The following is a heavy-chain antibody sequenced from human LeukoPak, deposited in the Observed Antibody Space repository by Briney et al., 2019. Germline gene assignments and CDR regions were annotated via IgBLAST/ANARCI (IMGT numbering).Heavy chain of an antibody. CDR2: IRSDGSNK. V-gene: IGHV3-30*02. Sequence: GGSLRLSCAVSGFTFSNYAMLWVRQAPGKGLEWVAFIRSDGSNKNYADSVKGRFTISRDNSKNTLYLQMNSLRTEDTAVYYCAKDWSMDVWGKGTTVTVSS. CDR1: GFTFSNYA. CDR3: AKDWSMDV. J-gene: IGHJ6*04.